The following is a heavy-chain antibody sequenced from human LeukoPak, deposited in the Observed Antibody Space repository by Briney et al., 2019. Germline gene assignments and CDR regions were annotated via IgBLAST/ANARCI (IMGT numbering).Heavy chain of an antibody. D-gene: IGHD3-22*01. CDR1: GYTFTSYA. J-gene: IGHJ4*02. Sequence: ASVKVSCTASGYTFTSYAMHWVRQAPGQRLEWMGWINAGNGNTKYSQKFQGRVTITRDTSASTAYMELSSLRSEDTAVYDCARAPGIYYYDSSGYFPLGYWGQGTLVTVSS. CDR3: ARAPGIYYYDSSGYFPLGY. V-gene: IGHV1-3*01. CDR2: INAGNGNT.